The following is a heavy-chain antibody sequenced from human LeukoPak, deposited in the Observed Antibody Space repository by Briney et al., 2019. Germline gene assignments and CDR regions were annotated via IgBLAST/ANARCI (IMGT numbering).Heavy chain of an antibody. CDR2: ISYDGSNK. CDR3: AKEADYGDHGDWYFDL. J-gene: IGHJ2*01. V-gene: IGHV3-30*18. Sequence: PGRSLRLSCAASGFSFSRYGMHWVRQAPGKGLVWVAVISYDGSNKHYADSVKGRFTISRDNSKNTLYLQMNSLRAEDTAVYYCAKEADYGDHGDWYFDLWGRGTLVTVSS. D-gene: IGHD4-17*01. CDR1: GFSFSRYG.